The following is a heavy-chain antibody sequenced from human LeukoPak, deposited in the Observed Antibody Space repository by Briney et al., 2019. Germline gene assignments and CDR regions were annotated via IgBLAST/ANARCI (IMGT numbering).Heavy chain of an antibody. Sequence: PGGSLRLSCAASGFSFSSNSMNWVRQAPGKGLEWVSSISSSSSYIYYADSVKGRFTISRDNANNSLYLQMNSLRAEDTAVYYCARGSGLVVRGDAMDVWGQGTTVTVFS. V-gene: IGHV3-21*01. J-gene: IGHJ6*02. CDR1: GFSFSSNS. D-gene: IGHD2-2*01. CDR3: ARGSGLVVRGDAMDV. CDR2: ISSSSSYI.